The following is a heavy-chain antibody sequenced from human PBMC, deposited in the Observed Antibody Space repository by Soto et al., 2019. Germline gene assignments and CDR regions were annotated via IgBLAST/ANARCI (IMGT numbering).Heavy chain of an antibody. D-gene: IGHD5-12*01. Sequence: TSETLSLTCTVSGGSISSYYWSWIRQPPGKGLEWIGYIYYSGSTNYNPSLKSRVTISVDTSKNQFSLKLSSVTAADTAVYYCASSVATLPFDYWGQGTLVTVSS. V-gene: IGHV4-59*01. CDR2: IYYSGST. J-gene: IGHJ4*02. CDR1: GGSISSYY. CDR3: ASSVATLPFDY.